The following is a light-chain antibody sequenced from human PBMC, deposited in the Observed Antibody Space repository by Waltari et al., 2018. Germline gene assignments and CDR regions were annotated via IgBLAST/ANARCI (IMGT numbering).Light chain of an antibody. V-gene: IGKV4-1*01. CDR1: QSLLYTSKNKNY. J-gene: IGKJ1*01. CDR2: WAS. CDR3: LQYLHTPRT. Sequence: DVVMTQSPDSLAVSLGERATINCKSSQSLLYTSKNKNYLAWYQQKPGQPPKILIYWASIRESGVPDRFSGSGSGTDFTLTISGLQAEDVASYFCLQYLHTPRTFGQGTKVEIK.